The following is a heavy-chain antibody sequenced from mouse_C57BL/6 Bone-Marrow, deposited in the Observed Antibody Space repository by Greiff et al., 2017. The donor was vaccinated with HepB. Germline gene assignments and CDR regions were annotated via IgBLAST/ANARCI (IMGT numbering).Heavy chain of an antibody. CDR2: IRNKANNHAT. J-gene: IGHJ4*01. D-gene: IGHD2-5*01. Sequence: EVQLQESGGGLVQPGGSMKLSCAASGFTFSDAWMDWVRQSPEKGLEWVAEIRNKANNHATYYAESVKGRFTISRDDSKSSVYLQMNSLRAEDTGIYYCTVYYSNLYAMDYWGQGTSVTVSS. V-gene: IGHV6-6*01. CDR3: TVYYSNLYAMDY. CDR1: GFTFSDAW.